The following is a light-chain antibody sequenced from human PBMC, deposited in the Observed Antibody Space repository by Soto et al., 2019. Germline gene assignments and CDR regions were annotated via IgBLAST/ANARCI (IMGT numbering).Light chain of an antibody. CDR1: QNIRSR. CDR2: DAS. V-gene: IGKV1-5*01. CDR3: QQYHSYWT. Sequence: DFEMTQSPSTLSASVGDRVTITCRASQNIRSRLAWFAQKPGKAPKLLIYDASSLESGVPQRFSGSGSGTEFTLTISSLQTDDFSNYYCQQYHSYWTFGQGTKVDIK. J-gene: IGKJ1*01.